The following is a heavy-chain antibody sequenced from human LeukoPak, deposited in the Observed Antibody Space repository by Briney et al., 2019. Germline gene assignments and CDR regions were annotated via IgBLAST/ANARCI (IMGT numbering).Heavy chain of an antibody. CDR2: ISSSTSYI. V-gene: IGHV3-21*01. CDR3: ARARGNTYGYFEY. J-gene: IGHJ4*02. Sequence: GGSLRLSCAASGFTLSSYSMNWVRQAPGKGLEWVSSISSSTSYIFYAGSVKGRFTISRDNAKNSLYLQMNSLRVEDTAVYYCARARGNTYGYFEYWGQGTLVTVSS. D-gene: IGHD5-18*01. CDR1: GFTLSSYS.